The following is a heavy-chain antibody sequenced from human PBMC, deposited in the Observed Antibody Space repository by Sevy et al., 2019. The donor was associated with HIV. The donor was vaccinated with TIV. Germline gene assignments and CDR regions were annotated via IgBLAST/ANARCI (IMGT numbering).Heavy chain of an antibody. CDR2: IYHSGST. CDR3: ARGYYDFWSGYFTPGANWFDP. D-gene: IGHD3-3*01. V-gene: IGHV4-38-2*01. J-gene: IGHJ5*02. CDR1: GYSISSGYY. Sequence: SETLSLTCAVPGYSISSGYYWGWIRQPPGKGLEWIGSIYHSGSTYYNPSLKSRVTISVDTSKNQFSLKLSSVTAADTAVYYCARGYYDFWSGYFTPGANWFDPWGQGTLVTVSS.